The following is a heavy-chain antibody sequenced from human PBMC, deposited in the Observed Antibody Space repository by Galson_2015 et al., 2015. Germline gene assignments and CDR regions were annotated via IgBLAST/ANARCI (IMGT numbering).Heavy chain of an antibody. J-gene: IGHJ3*02. Sequence: SETLSLTCAVYGGSFSVYYWSWIRQPPGEGLEWIGEINHSGSTNYNPSLKSRVTISVDTSKNQFSLKRSSVTAADTAVYYCARGRDIIVVVPAAMPKAFDIWGQGTMVTVSS. CDR1: GGSFSVYY. V-gene: IGHV4-34*01. D-gene: IGHD2-2*01. CDR2: INHSGST. CDR3: ARGRDIIVVVPAAMPKAFDI.